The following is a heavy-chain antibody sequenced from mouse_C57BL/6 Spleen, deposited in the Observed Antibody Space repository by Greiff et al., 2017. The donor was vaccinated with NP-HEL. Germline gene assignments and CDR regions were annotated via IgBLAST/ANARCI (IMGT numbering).Heavy chain of an antibody. J-gene: IGHJ2*01. CDR1: GFTFSDYG. V-gene: IGHV5-17*01. CDR2: ISSGSSTI. Sequence: EVHLVESGGGLVKPGGSLKLSCAASGFTFSDYGMHWVRQAPEKGLEWVAYISSGSSTIYYADTVKGRFTISRDNAKNTLFLQMTSLRSEDTAMYYFARKDYFDYWGQGTTLTVSS. CDR3: ARKDYFDY.